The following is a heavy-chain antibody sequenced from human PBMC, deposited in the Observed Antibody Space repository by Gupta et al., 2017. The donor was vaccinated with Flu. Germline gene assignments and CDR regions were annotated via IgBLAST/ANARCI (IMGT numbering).Heavy chain of an antibody. J-gene: IGHJ6*03. Sequence: PGKGLVCVSYSNNEGSNTRYADSVKGRFTISRDNAENTLYLQMNSLRAEDTAVYYCARRAARSNIHFYYMDVWGKGTTVTVSS. D-gene: IGHD6-6*01. CDR2: SNNEGSNT. CDR3: ARRAARSNIHFYYMDV. V-gene: IGHV3-74*01.